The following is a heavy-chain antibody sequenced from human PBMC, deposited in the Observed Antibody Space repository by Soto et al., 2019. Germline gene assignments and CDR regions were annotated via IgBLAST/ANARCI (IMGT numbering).Heavy chain of an antibody. V-gene: IGHV3-23*01. J-gene: IGHJ6*02. CDR2: ISGSGGST. D-gene: IGHD6-13*01. CDR1: GFTFSSYA. CDR3: AKVTGQLVGDYYYGMDV. Sequence: EVQLLESGGGLVQPGGSLRLSCAASGFTFSSYAMSWVRQAPGKGLEWVSAISGSGGSTYYADSVKGRFTISRDNSKNTLYLQMNSLRAEDTAVYYCAKVTGQLVGDYYYGMDVWGQGTTVTVFS.